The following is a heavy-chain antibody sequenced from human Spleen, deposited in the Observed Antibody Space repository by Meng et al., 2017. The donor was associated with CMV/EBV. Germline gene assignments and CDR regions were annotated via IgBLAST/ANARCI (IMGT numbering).Heavy chain of an antibody. D-gene: IGHD1-14*01. CDR2: IIPIFPAT. J-gene: IGHJ4*02. V-gene: IGHV1-69*05. CDR3: AREPEATYPEYTGYYFDY. Sequence: TLNSYTLNWGRQAPGQGLEWMGRIIPIFPATNYAQKFQGRVTITTDESTSTAYMELSSLTSDDTAVYYCAREPEATYPEYTGYYFDYWGQGTLVTVSS. CDR1: TLNSYT.